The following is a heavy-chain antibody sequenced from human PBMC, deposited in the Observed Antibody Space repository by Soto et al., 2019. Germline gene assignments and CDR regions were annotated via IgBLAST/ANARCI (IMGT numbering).Heavy chain of an antibody. V-gene: IGHV1-3*01. D-gene: IGHD6-19*01. CDR3: ARPVAVAADFDY. CDR1: GYTFTGYA. Sequence: ASVKVSCKASGYTFTGYAMHWVRQAPGQRLEWMGWINAGNGNTKYSQKFQGRVTITRDTSASAAYMELSSLSSEDTAVYYCARPVAVAADFDYWSQGTRVPVSS. CDR2: INAGNGNT. J-gene: IGHJ4*02.